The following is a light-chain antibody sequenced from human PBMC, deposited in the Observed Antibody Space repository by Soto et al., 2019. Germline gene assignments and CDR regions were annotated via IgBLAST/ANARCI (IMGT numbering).Light chain of an antibody. CDR3: QRYDSHPPT. J-gene: IGKJ5*01. Sequence: DIQMTQSPSSLSASVGDRVTITCQASRDIGKYLNWFQEKPGKAPKLLIYDASNLQTGVPSRFSGSGSGTDFTFTISCPQPEDFATDYCQRYDSHPPTFGQGTRLEIK. CDR2: DAS. CDR1: RDIGKY. V-gene: IGKV1-33*01.